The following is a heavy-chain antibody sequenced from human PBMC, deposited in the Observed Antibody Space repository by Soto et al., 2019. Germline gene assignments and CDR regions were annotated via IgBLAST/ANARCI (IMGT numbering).Heavy chain of an antibody. V-gene: IGHV3-30*18. CDR1: AFPSCSNG. D-gene: IGHD1-26*01. Sequence: SLRLSCAASAFPSCSNGMHSVRQAPGKGLEWVTVISYDRSNKSYADSVKCRLTISRDNSKSTLYLQMNSLIDQDPAVYYCANGPYSGSSFFDYLDQETLLAVST. J-gene: IGHJ4*02. CDR2: ISYDRSNK. CDR3: ANGPYSGSSFFDY.